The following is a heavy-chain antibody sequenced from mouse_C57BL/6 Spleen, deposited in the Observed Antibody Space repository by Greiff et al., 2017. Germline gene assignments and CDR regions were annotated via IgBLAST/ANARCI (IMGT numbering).Heavy chain of an antibody. V-gene: IGHV1-55*01. CDR3: RRYGYGGYYAMDY. D-gene: IGHD2-2*01. Sequence: QVQLQQPGAELVKPGASVKMSCKASGYNFTSYWITWVKQRPGQGLEWIGDIYPGSGSTNYNEKFKSKATLTVDTSSSTAYMQLSSLTSEDSAVYCGRRYGYGGYYAMDYWGQGTSVTVSS. J-gene: IGHJ4*01. CDR1: GYNFTSYW. CDR2: IYPGSGST.